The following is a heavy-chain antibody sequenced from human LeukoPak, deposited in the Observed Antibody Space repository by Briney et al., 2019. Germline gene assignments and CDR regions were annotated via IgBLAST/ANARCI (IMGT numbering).Heavy chain of an antibody. D-gene: IGHD6-13*01. CDR1: GFTFSDYY. J-gene: IGHJ4*02. Sequence: AGSLRLSCAASGFTFSDYYMSWIRQAPGKGLEWVSYISSSGSTIYYADSVKGRFTISRDNAKNSLYLQMNSLIAEDTAVYYCARVRQQLTPYFDYWGQGTLVTVSS. CDR3: ARVRQQLTPYFDY. CDR2: ISSSGSTI. V-gene: IGHV3-11*01.